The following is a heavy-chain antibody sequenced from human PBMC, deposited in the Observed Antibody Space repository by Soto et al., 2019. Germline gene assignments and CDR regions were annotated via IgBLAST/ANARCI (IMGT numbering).Heavy chain of an antibody. J-gene: IGHJ4*02. V-gene: IGHV4-4*02. CDR1: GDSISSSVW. CDR2: VFHTGNT. Sequence: PSETLSLTCAVSGDSISSSVWWTWVRQPPGKGLEWIGEVFHTGNTNYNPSLKSRVTMSVDKSTNEFSLKVTSVTAADTAIYYCARKAWVRFDYWGQGALVTRLL. CDR3: ARKAWVRFDY. D-gene: IGHD7-27*01.